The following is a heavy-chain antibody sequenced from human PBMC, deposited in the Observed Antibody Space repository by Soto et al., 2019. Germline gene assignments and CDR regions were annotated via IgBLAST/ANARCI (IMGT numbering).Heavy chain of an antibody. CDR3: ARGAFRCSGTYYVDD. D-gene: IGHD3-10*02. V-gene: IGHV4-59*01. CDR2: IYYSGRT. J-gene: IGHJ4*02. Sequence: QVQLQESGPGLVKPSETLSLTCTVSGGSISNYYWIWIRQPPGKGLEWIGYIYYSGRTNYNPSLKSRPTISVETSKTQFSLKLSSVTAADTAVDYFARGAFRCSGTYYVDDWGQGPLVTVSS. CDR1: GGSISNYY.